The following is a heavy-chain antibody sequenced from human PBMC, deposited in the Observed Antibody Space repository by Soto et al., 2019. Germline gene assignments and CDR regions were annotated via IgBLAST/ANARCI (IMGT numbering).Heavy chain of an antibody. V-gene: IGHV4-61*08. CDR3: ARDGSRYDFWSGPYYFDY. D-gene: IGHD3-3*01. CDR2: IYYNGNT. J-gene: IGHJ4*02. Sequence: SETLSLTCTVSGGSISSGGYYWSWIRQHPGKGLEWIGYIYYNGNTNYSPSLKSRVTISVGTSKNQFSLNLNSVSAADTAVYYCARDGSRYDFWSGPYYFDYWGQGTLVTVSS. CDR1: GGSISSGGYY.